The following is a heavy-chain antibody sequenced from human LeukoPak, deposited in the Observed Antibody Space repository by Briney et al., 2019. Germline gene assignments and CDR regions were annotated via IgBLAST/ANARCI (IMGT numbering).Heavy chain of an antibody. CDR3: ARVVASTSIDS. V-gene: IGHV4-39*07. D-gene: IGHD2-15*01. CDR1: GVSISSSNSY. Sequence: SETLSLTCTVSGVSISSSNSYWGWIRQPPGKGLEWIGSIYYSGNTYYNASLKSRVTISVDTSKNQFSLKLSSVTAADTAVYYCARVVASTSIDSWGQGILVTVSS. J-gene: IGHJ4*02. CDR2: IYYSGNT.